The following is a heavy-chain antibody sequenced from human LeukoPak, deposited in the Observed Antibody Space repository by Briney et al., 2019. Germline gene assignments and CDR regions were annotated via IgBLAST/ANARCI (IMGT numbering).Heavy chain of an antibody. CDR3: ARDPVLLWFGNYGMDV. D-gene: IGHD3-10*01. J-gene: IGHJ6*04. Sequence: GGPLRLSCAASGFTFSSYWMSWVRQAPGKGLEWVANIKQDGSEKYYVDSVKGRFTISRDNAKNSLYLQMNSLRAEDTAVYYCARDPVLLWFGNYGMDVWGKGTTVTVSS. CDR2: IKQDGSEK. V-gene: IGHV3-7*03. CDR1: GFTFSSYW.